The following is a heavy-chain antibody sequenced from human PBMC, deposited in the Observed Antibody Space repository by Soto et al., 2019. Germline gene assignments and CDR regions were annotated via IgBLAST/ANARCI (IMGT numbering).Heavy chain of an antibody. CDR2: INHSGST. Sequence: SETLSLTCAVYGGSFSGYYWSWIRQPPGKGLEWIGEINHSGSTNYNPSLKSRVTISVDTSKNQFSLKLSSVTAADTAVYYCARAWKTVLIVGVYYFDYWGHGTLVTVSS. CDR3: ARAWKTVLIVGVYYFDY. V-gene: IGHV4-34*01. D-gene: IGHD2-15*01. J-gene: IGHJ4*01. CDR1: GGSFSGYY.